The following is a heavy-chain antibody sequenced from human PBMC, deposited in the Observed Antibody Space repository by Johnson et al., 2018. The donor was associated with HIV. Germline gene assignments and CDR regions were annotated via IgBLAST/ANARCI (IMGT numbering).Heavy chain of an antibody. CDR1: GFTFSSYG. D-gene: IGHD3-10*01. CDR2: ISCDGSST. V-gene: IGHV3-30*19. J-gene: IGHJ3*02. CDR3: ARGGKSYYGAFDI. Sequence: QEQLVESGGGVVQPGRSLRLSCAASGFTFSSYGMHWVRQAPGKGLEWVAVISCDGSSTSYADSVKGRFTISRDNAKNTLYLQMNSLRAEDTAVYYCARGGKSYYGAFDIWGQGTMVTVSS.